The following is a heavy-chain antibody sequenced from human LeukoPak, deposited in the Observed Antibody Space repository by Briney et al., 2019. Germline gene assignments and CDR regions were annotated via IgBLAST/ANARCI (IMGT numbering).Heavy chain of an antibody. J-gene: IGHJ4*02. D-gene: IGHD1-26*01. CDR3: APKRSGSYPFDY. CDR2: ISGSGGST. CDR1: GFTFSSYA. V-gene: IGHV3-23*01. Sequence: PGGSLRLSCAASGFTFSSYAMSWVRQAPGKGLEWVSSISGSGGSTYYADSVKGRFTISRDNSKNTLYLQMNSLRAEDTAVYYCAPKRSGSYPFDYWGQGTLVTVSS.